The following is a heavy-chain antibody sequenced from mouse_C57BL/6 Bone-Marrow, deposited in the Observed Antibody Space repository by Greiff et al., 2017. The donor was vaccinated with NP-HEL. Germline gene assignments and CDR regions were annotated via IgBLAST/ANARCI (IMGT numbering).Heavy chain of an antibody. J-gene: IGHJ1*03. Sequence: EVQLQQSGAELVRPGASVNLSCTASGFNIKDDYMHWVKQRPEQGLEWIGWIDPENGDTEYASKFQGKATITADTSSNTAYLQLSSLTSEDTAVYYCTTGPLPVWYFDVWGTGTTVTVSS. CDR2: IDPENGDT. D-gene: IGHD5-5*01. CDR1: GFNIKDDY. CDR3: TTGPLPVWYFDV. V-gene: IGHV14-4*01.